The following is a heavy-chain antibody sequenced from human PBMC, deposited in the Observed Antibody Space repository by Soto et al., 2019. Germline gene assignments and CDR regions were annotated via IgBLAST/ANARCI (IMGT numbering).Heavy chain of an antibody. CDR3: AKDGPPLVPAAMGDYYYMDV. CDR2: ISYDGSNK. V-gene: IGHV3-30*18. CDR1: GFTFSSYG. Sequence: GGSLRLSCAASGFTFSSYGMHWVRQAPGKGLEWVAVISYDGSNKYYADSVKGRFTISRDNSKNTLYLQMNSLRAEDTAVYYCAKDGPPLVPAAMGDYYYMDVWGKGTTVTVSS. D-gene: IGHD2-2*01. J-gene: IGHJ6*03.